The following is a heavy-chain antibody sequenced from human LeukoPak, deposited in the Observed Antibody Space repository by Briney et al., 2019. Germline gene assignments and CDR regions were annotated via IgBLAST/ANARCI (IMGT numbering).Heavy chain of an antibody. Sequence: ASVKVSCKASGYTFTGYYMHWVRQAPGQGLEWMGWINPNSGGTNYAQKFQGRVTMTRDTSISTAYMELSRLRSDDTVVYYCARGYYGSGGEFDYWGQGTLVTVSS. CDR3: ARGYYGSGGEFDY. J-gene: IGHJ4*02. CDR2: INPNSGGT. CDR1: GYTFTGYY. D-gene: IGHD3-10*01. V-gene: IGHV1-2*02.